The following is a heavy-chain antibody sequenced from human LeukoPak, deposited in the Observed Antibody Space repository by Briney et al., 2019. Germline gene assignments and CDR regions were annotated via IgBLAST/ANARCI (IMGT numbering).Heavy chain of an antibody. Sequence: GGSLRLSCAASGFTFSSYWMSWVRQAPGKGLEWVANIKQDGSEKYYVDSVKGRFTISRDNAKNSLCLQMNSLRAEDTAVYYCARDRSVLRFLEWLSFDYWGQGTLVTVSS. D-gene: IGHD3-3*01. CDR1: GFTFSSYW. V-gene: IGHV3-7*01. J-gene: IGHJ4*02. CDR2: IKQDGSEK. CDR3: ARDRSVLRFLEWLSFDY.